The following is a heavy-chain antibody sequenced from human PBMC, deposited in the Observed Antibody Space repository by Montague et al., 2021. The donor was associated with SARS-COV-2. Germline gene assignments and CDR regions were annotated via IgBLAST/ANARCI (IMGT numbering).Heavy chain of an antibody. D-gene: IGHD1-26*01. CDR2: IYYNGRT. V-gene: IGHV4-59*01. CDR3: ARGTEVGAFDY. J-gene: IGHJ4*02. CDR1: GGSINGYY. Sequence: SETLSLTCTVSGGSINGYYWTWVRQPPGKGLQWIAHIYYNGRTSYIPALKSRLSVSLDKAKYQFSLELTSVTAADTARYCCARGTEVGAFDYWGQGALVSVSS.